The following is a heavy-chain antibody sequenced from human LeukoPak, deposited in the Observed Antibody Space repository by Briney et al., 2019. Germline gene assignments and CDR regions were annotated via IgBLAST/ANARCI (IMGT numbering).Heavy chain of an antibody. CDR2: ISYDGSNE. J-gene: IGHJ4*02. D-gene: IGHD3-16*01. CDR3: ARDPPSRGTRYFDY. Sequence: GGSLRLSCAASGFTFSSYVMHWVRQAPGKGLEWVAIISYDGSNEYYADSVKGRFTISRDNSKNTLYLQMNSLRAADTAVYYCARDPPSRGTRYFDYWGQGILVTVSS. CDR1: GFTFSSYV. V-gene: IGHV3-30*04.